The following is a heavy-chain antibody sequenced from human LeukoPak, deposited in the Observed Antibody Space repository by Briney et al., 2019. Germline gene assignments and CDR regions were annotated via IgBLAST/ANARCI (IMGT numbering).Heavy chain of an antibody. Sequence: PGRSLRLSCAASGFTVSSNYMSWVRQAPGKGLEWVSVIYSGGSTYYADSVKGRFTISRDNSKNTLYLQMNSLRAEDTAVYYCARVIQLWLMLDYWGQGTLVTVSS. CDR1: GFTVSSNY. D-gene: IGHD5-18*01. CDR3: ARVIQLWLMLDY. V-gene: IGHV3-53*01. CDR2: IYSGGST. J-gene: IGHJ4*02.